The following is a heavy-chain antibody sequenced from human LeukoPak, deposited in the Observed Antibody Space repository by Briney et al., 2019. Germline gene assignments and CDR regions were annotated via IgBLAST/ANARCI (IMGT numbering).Heavy chain of an antibody. CDR1: GGSISSYY. Sequence: SETLSLTCTVSGGSISSYYWSWIRQPAGKGLEWIGRIYTSGSTYYNPSLKSRVTISVDTFKNQFSLKLSSVTAADTAVYYCARVGGNSNYYYYGMDVWGQGTTVTVSS. CDR3: ARVGGNSNYYYYGMDV. V-gene: IGHV4-4*07. CDR2: IYTSGST. J-gene: IGHJ6*02. D-gene: IGHD4-23*01.